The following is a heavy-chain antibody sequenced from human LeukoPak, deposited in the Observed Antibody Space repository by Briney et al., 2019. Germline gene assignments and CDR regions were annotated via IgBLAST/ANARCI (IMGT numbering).Heavy chain of an antibody. CDR3: ARGLSSSSSYGMDV. D-gene: IGHD6-13*01. J-gene: IGHJ6*02. Sequence: GGSLRLSCAASAFSFRSYWMSWVRQAPGTGLEWAANIKEDGTEKYYVDSVKGRFTISRDNAKNSLYLQMNSLRAEDTAVYYCARGLSSSSSYGMDVWGQGTTVTVSS. CDR2: IKEDGTEK. V-gene: IGHV3-7*01. CDR1: AFSFRSYW.